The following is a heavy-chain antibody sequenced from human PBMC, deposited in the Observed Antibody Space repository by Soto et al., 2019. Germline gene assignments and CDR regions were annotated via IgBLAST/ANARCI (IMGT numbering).Heavy chain of an antibody. J-gene: IGHJ3*02. V-gene: IGHV1-46*01. D-gene: IGHD5-12*01. CDR2: INPSGGST. CDR1: GYTFTSNY. Sequence: ASVKVSCKASGYTFTSNYMHWVRQAPGQGLEWMEIINPSGGSTSYAQKFQGRVTMTRDTSTSTVYMELSSLRSEDTAVYYCASIRGYSTPGDGYNLGAFDIWGQGTMVTVSS. CDR3: ASIRGYSTPGDGYNLGAFDI.